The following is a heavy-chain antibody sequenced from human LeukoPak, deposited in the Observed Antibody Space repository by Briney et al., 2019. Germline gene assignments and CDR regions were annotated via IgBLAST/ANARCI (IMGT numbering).Heavy chain of an antibody. CDR2: IYHSGST. CDR1: GGSISSSNW. CDR3: ARERLWFGELLDYYYYGMDV. V-gene: IGHV4-4*02. D-gene: IGHD3-10*01. J-gene: IGHJ6*04. Sequence: SETLSLTCAVSGGSISSSNWWNWVRQPPGKGLEWIGEIYHSGSTNYNPSLKSRVTISVDKSKTQFSLKLSSVTAADTAVYYCARERLWFGELLDYYYYGMDVWGKGTTVTVSS.